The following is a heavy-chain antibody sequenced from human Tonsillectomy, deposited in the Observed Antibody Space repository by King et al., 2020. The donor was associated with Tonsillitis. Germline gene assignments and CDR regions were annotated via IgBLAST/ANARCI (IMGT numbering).Heavy chain of an antibody. CDR3: ARDGGLTYYYDSSGYSPLGAFDI. J-gene: IGHJ3*02. CDR2: IYFGGST. Sequence: VQLVESGGGLIQPGGSLRLSCAASGFTVSSNYMNWVRQAPGKGLEWVSAIYFGGSTYYANSVKGRFTISRDDSKNTLYLQMNSLRAEDTAVYYCARDGGLTYYYDSSGYSPLGAFDIWGQGTMVTVSS. CDR1: GFTVSSNY. V-gene: IGHV3-53*01. D-gene: IGHD3-22*01.